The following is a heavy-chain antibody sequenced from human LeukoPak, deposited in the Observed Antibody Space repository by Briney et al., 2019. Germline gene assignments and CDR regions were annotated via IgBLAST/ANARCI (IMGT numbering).Heavy chain of an antibody. J-gene: IGHJ6*02. D-gene: IGHD1-26*01. CDR2: MNPNSGNT. CDR1: GYTFTSYD. CDR3: ARVREEDGSYYGYYYGMDV. V-gene: IGHV1-8*01. Sequence: ASVKVSCKASGYTFTSYDINWVRQATGQGLEWMGWMNPNSGNTGYALKFQGRVTMTRNTSISTAYMELSSLRSEDTAVYYCARVREEDGSYYGYYYGMDVWGQGTTVTVSS.